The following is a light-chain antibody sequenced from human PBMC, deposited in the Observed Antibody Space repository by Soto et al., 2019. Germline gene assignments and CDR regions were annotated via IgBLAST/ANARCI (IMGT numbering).Light chain of an antibody. J-gene: IGKJ1*01. CDR2: FGS. CDR3: MQSQQSPPT. V-gene: IGKV2-28*01. Sequence: DIVMTQSPLSLPVTPGEPASISCSSSQSLLQSNGYNYLDWYLQKPGQSPQLLIYFGSYRASGVPDRFSGSGSGPDFTLKIRRVEAADVGVYYCMQSQQSPPTFGQGTKVEI. CDR1: QSLLQSNGYNY.